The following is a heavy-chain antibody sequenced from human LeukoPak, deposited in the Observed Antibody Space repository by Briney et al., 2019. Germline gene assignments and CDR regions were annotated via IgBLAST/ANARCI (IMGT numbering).Heavy chain of an antibody. J-gene: IGHJ5*02. CDR1: GGSISSYY. CDR3: AREFAQGWFDP. Sequence: NTSETLSLTCTVSGGSISSYYWSWIRQPPGKGLEWIGSIYHSGSTNYNPSLKSRVTISVDTSKNQFSLKLRSVTAADTAVYYCAREFAQGWFDPWGQGTLVTVSS. D-gene: IGHD3-16*01. V-gene: IGHV4-59*12. CDR2: IYHSGST.